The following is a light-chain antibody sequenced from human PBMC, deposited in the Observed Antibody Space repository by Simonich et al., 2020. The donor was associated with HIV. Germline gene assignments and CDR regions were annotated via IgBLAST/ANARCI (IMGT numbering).Light chain of an antibody. CDR1: QSVLYSSNHKNY. CDR3: QQYYDTPIT. Sequence: DIVMTQSPDSLGVSLGERATINSKSSQSVLYSSNHKNYLAWYQQKPGQPPKLLIYWASTRESGVPDRFSGSGSGTDFPLTISSLQAEDVAVYYCQQYYDTPITFGQGTRLEIK. V-gene: IGKV4-1*01. J-gene: IGKJ5*01. CDR2: WAS.